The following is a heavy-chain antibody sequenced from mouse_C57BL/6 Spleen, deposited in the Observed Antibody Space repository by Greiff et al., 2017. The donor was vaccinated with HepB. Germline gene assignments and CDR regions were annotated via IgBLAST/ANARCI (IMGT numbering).Heavy chain of an antibody. J-gene: IGHJ1*03. Sequence: QVQLQQPGAELVRPGTSVKLSCKASAYTFTSYWMHWVKQRPGQGLEWIGVIDPSDSYTTYNQKFKGKATLTVDTSPSTAYMQLSSLTSEDSAVYYCARPPYGSSFPHFDVWGTGTTVTVSS. V-gene: IGHV1-59*01. D-gene: IGHD1-1*01. CDR2: IDPSDSYT. CDR1: AYTFTSYW. CDR3: ARPPYGSSFPHFDV.